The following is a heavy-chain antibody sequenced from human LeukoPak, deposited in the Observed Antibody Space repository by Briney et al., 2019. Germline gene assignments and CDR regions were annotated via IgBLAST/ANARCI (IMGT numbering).Heavy chain of an antibody. CDR3: ARDVGIDYYYFMDV. V-gene: IGHV4-59*11. D-gene: IGHD1-1*01. CDR2: IDYSGST. Sequence: PSETLSLTCTVSGGSISSHYWSWIRQPPGKGLEWIGYIDYSGSTNYNASLKSRVTISVDTSKNQFSLRLSPVTAADTAVYYCARDVGIDYYYFMDVWGRGTTDIVSS. J-gene: IGHJ6*03. CDR1: GGSISSHY.